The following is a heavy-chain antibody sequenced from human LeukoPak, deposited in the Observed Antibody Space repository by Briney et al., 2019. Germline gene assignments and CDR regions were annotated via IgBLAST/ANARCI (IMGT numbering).Heavy chain of an antibody. CDR1: GVSISSYY. D-gene: IGHD2-15*01. CDR3: ARGVVVVAAAEYNWFDP. Sequence: KPSETLSLTCTVSGVSISSYYWSWIRQPPGEGLEWIGYIYYSGSTNYNPSLKSRVTISVDTSKNQFSLKLSSVTAADTAVYYCARGVVVVAAAEYNWFDPWGQGTLVTVSS. V-gene: IGHV4-59*01. J-gene: IGHJ5*02. CDR2: IYYSGST.